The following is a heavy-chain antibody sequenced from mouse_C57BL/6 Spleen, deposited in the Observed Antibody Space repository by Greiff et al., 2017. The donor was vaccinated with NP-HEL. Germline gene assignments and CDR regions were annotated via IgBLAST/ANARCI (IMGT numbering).Heavy chain of an antibody. J-gene: IGHJ3*01. Sequence: VQLQQSGAELARPGASVKLSCKASGYTFTSYGISWVKQRTGQGLEWIGEIYPRSGNTYYNEKFKGKATLTADKSSSTAYMKLRSLTSEDSAVYFCARDYGSSYGFAYWGQGTLVTVSA. V-gene: IGHV1-81*01. CDR3: ARDYGSSYGFAY. CDR1: GYTFTSYG. CDR2: IYPRSGNT. D-gene: IGHD1-1*01.